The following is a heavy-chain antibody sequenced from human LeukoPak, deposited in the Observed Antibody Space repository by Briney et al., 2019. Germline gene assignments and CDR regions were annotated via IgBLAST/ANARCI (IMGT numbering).Heavy chain of an antibody. J-gene: IGHJ4*02. CDR3: AREGRNYGDLFDY. CDR2: IYYSGST. Sequence: SETLSLTCTVSGGSISSYYWSWIRQPPGKGLEWVGYIYYSGSTNYNPSLKSRVTISVDTSKNQFSLKLSSVTAADTAVYYCAREGRNYGDLFDYWAREPWPPSPQ. CDR1: GGSISSYY. D-gene: IGHD4-17*01. V-gene: IGHV4-59*01.